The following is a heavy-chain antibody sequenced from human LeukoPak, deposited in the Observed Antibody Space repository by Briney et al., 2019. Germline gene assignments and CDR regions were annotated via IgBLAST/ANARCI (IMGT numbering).Heavy chain of an antibody. J-gene: IGHJ4*02. D-gene: IGHD2-8*01. CDR3: ARLMVANIRKEFDY. V-gene: IGHV4-4*07. Sequence: SETLSLTCTVSGGSISSYHWSWIRQPAGKGLEWIGRIYSSGNTNYSPSLKSRVTMSVDTSKNQFSLKLSSVTAADTALYYCARLMVANIRKEFDYWGQGTLVTVSS. CDR2: IYSSGNT. CDR1: GGSISSYH.